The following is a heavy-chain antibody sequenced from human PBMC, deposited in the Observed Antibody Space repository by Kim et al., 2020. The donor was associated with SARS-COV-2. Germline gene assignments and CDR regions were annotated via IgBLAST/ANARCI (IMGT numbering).Heavy chain of an antibody. CDR1: GGSISGYY. D-gene: IGHD2-15*01. CDR3: ARYGKSSGGTSVWFDL. Sequence: SETLSLTCSVSGGSISGYYWSWIRQPPGKGLEWIGLIYYTGNTRYSPSLMSRVTIPVDTSKNQFSLNLSSVTAADTAVYYCARYGKSSGGTSVWFDLWGQGTLVTVSS. V-gene: IGHV4-59*12. J-gene: IGHJ5*02. CDR2: IYYTGNT.